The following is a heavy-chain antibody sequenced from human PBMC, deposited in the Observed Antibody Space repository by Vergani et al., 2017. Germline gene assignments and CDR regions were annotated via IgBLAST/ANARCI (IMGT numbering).Heavy chain of an antibody. CDR1: GAPISYWC. V-gene: IGHV4-4*07. CDR2: LCPSGST. J-gene: IGHJ4*02. D-gene: IGHD7-27*01. Sequence: QVQLQESGPGLVKTSETLSLTCSASGAPISYWCWSWLRQPAGKGLEWIGRLCPSGSTNYKPSLKSRVTMSIDTSKNQFSLKLNSVTAADPAVYYCATGAGPFDIWGQGTLVTVSS. CDR3: ATGAGPFDI.